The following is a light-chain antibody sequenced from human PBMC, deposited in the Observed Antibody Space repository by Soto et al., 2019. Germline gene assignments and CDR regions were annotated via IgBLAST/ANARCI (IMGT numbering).Light chain of an antibody. CDR3: QSYDSSLSGAL. V-gene: IGLV1-40*01. J-gene: IGLJ2*01. Sequence: QSALTQPPSVSGAPGQRVTISCTGSSSNIGAGYDVQWFQQLPGTAPKLLIYGNSNRPSRVPDRFSGSKSGTSASLAITGLQAEDEADYYCQSYDSSLSGALFGGGTKVTVL. CDR2: GNS. CDR1: SSNIGAGYD.